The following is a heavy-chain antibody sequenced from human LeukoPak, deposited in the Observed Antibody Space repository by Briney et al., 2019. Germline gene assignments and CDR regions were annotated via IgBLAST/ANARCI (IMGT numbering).Heavy chain of an antibody. CDR1: GFRFNTYW. Sequence: GGSLRLSCAASGFRFNTYWMSWVRQAPGKGLEWVANIKQDGNEKYYADSVKGRFTISRDNGKNSLDLQMNSLKTEDTAVYYCTAGIVGATYFDYWGQGTLVTVSS. D-gene: IGHD1-26*01. CDR3: TAGIVGATYFDY. J-gene: IGHJ4*02. V-gene: IGHV3-7*03. CDR2: IKQDGNEK.